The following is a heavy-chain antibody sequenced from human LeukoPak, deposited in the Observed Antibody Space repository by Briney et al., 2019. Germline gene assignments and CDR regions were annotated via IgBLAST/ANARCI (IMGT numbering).Heavy chain of an antibody. CDR2: IYYGRNY. D-gene: IGHD6-13*01. CDR1: GDSISSRSYY. J-gene: IGHJ4*02. V-gene: IGHV4-39*01. Sequence: SETLSLTCTVSGDSISSRSYYWGWIRQPPGKGLEWIGKIYYGRNYKWNSSLKGRGTISVDTSKNQFSLKLSSVTAADTAVYYCATQSSSWHYLEYWGQGTLVTVSS. CDR3: ATQSSSWHYLEY.